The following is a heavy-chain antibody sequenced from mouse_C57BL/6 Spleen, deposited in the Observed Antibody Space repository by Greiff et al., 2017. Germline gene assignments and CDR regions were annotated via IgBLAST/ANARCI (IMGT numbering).Heavy chain of an antibody. CDR1: GYTFTDYY. CDR2: INPYNGGT. CDR3: ARNYYGSSDYFDY. J-gene: IGHJ2*01. Sequence: EVQLQQSGPVLVKPGASVKMSCKASGYTFTDYYMNWVKQSHGKSLEWIGVINPYNGGTSYNQKFKGKATLTVDKSSSTAYMELNSLTSEDSAVYYCARNYYGSSDYFDYWGQGTTLTVSS. V-gene: IGHV1-19*01. D-gene: IGHD1-1*01.